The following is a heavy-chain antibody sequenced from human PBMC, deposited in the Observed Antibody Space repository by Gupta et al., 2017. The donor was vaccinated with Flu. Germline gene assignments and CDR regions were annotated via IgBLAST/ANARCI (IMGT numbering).Heavy chain of an antibody. J-gene: IGHJ6*02. CDR3: ARRPDYYYYGMDV. Sequence: QVQLQQWGAGLLKPSETLSLTCAVYGGSFSGYYWSWIRQPPGKGLEWIGEINHSGSTNYNPSLKSRVTISVDTSKNQFSLKLSSVTAADTAVYYCARRPDYYYYGMDVWGQGTTVTVSS. CDR1: GGSFSGYY. V-gene: IGHV4-34*01. CDR2: INHSGST.